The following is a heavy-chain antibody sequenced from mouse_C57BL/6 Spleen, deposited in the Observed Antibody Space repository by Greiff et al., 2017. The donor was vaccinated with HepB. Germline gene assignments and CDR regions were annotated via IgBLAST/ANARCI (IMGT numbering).Heavy chain of an antibody. Sequence: QVQLQQPGAELVKPGASVKVSCKASGYTFTSYWMHWVKQRPGQGLEWIGRIHPSDSDTNYNQKFKGKATLTVDKSSSKAYMQRSSRESEDSSVYDCAICDSNYGGYFDVWGTVTTVTVSS. CDR1: GYTFTSYW. CDR3: AICDSNYGGYFDV. V-gene: IGHV1-74*01. J-gene: IGHJ1*03. D-gene: IGHD2-5*01. CDR2: IHPSDSDT.